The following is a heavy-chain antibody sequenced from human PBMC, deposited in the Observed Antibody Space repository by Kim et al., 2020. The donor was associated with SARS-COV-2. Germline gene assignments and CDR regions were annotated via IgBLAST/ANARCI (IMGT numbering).Heavy chain of an antibody. CDR3: ARDYAGSPDY. V-gene: IGHV1-2*05. CDR2: INPNTGGK. Sequence: ASVKVSCKASGYTFTNHYIHWVRQAPGQGLEWIGRINPNTGGKNYAQKFQGRVSMTRDTSISTAYMELSSLGSDDTVVYYCARDYAGSPDYWGQGTLVTV. D-gene: IGHD3-10*01. CDR1: GYTFTNHY. J-gene: IGHJ4*02.